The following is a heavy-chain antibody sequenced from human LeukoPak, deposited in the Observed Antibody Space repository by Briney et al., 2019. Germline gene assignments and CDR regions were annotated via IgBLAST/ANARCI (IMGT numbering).Heavy chain of an antibody. V-gene: IGHV4-59*01. D-gene: IGHD4-23*01. J-gene: IGHJ4*02. CDR3: ARATVVHYYFDS. CDR2: IYGSGST. Sequence: SETLSLTCTVSGGSISSYYWNWIRQPPGKGLEWLGYIYGSGSTNYNPSLKSRVAISVDTSKNQFSLKVSSVTAADTAVYYCARATVVHYYFDSWGQGTLVTVSS. CDR1: GGSISSYY.